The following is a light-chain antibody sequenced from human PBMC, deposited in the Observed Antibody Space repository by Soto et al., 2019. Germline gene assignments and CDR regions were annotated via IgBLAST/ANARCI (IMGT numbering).Light chain of an antibody. Sequence: QSVLTQPPSVSGAPGQRVTISWTGSSSNIGAGYDVHWYQQLPGTAPKILIYGNSNRPSGVPDRFSGSKSGTSASLAITGLQAEDEADYYCQSYDSSLSVVFGGGTKLTVL. V-gene: IGLV1-40*01. CDR1: SSNIGAGYD. CDR2: GNS. CDR3: QSYDSSLSVV. J-gene: IGLJ2*01.